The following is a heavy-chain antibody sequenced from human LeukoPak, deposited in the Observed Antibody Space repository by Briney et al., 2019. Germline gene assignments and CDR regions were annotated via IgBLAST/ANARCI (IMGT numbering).Heavy chain of an antibody. CDR2: ISSGGTNT. Sequence: PGGSLRLSCAASGFTFSSYAMNWVRQAPGKGLGWVSVISSGGTNTYYADSVKGRFTVSRDNSKNTMYLQMNSLRAEDTAVYYCARGGGSGNYNWFDSWGQGTLVTVSS. CDR1: GFTFSSYA. J-gene: IGHJ5*01. V-gene: IGHV3-23*01. CDR3: ARGGGSGNYNWFDS. D-gene: IGHD3-10*01.